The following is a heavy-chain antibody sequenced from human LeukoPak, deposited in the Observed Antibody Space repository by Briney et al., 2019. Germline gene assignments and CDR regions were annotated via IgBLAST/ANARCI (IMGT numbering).Heavy chain of an antibody. D-gene: IGHD3-16*01. J-gene: IGHJ5*02. V-gene: IGHV4-59*08. CDR1: GGSISSYY. Sequence: SETLSLTCTVSGGSISSYYWSWIRQPPGKGLEWIGYIYYSGSTNYNPSLKSRITISVDTSKNQFSLKLSSVTAADTAVYYCARHRLGDWFDPWGQGTLVTVSS. CDR2: IYYSGST. CDR3: ARHRLGDWFDP.